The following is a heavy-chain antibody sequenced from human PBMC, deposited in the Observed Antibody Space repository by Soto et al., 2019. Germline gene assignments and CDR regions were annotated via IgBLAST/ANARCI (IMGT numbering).Heavy chain of an antibody. D-gene: IGHD3-10*01. CDR2: FRSGGDDGTT. CDR1: GFTFSSYP. CDR3: GQKVNSGPGSQYFDY. J-gene: IGHJ4*02. V-gene: IGHV3-23*01. Sequence: GGSLRLSCVASGFTFSSYPMSWARQAPGKGLEWASGFRSGGDDGTTYYADSVKGRFTISRDNSRSRLFRQMNSLRAEETAIFYCGQKVNSGPGSQYFDYWGQGTLVAVSS.